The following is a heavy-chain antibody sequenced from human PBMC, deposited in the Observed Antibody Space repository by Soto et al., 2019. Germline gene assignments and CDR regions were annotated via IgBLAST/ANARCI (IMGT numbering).Heavy chain of an antibody. Sequence: QITLKESGPTLVKPTQTLTLTCTFSGLSLSTTGVAVGWIRQPPGKALEWLALIYWDDDKCYSPSLKSRLTNTKDTSNNQVVLTMANMDPGDTGTYYCGHSSGDHDYGMDVWGQGTTVTVSS. J-gene: IGHJ6*02. V-gene: IGHV2-5*02. CDR2: IYWDDDK. CDR1: GLSLSTTGVA. CDR3: GHSSGDHDYGMDV. D-gene: IGHD6-19*01.